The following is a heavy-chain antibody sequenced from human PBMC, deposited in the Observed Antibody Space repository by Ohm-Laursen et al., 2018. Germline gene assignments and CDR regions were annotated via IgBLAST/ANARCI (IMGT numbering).Heavy chain of an antibody. CDR2: ISSSSSYI. J-gene: IGHJ4*02. D-gene: IGHD3-3*01. CDR3: ARDTPPNYDFWSGYWTNQHDY. V-gene: IGHV3-21*01. CDR1: GFTFSSYS. Sequence: SLRLSCAASGFTFSSYSMNWVRQAPGKGLEWVSSISSSSSYIYYADSVKGQFTISRDNAKNSLYLQMNSLRAEDTAVYYCARDTPPNYDFWSGYWTNQHDYWGQGTLVTVSS.